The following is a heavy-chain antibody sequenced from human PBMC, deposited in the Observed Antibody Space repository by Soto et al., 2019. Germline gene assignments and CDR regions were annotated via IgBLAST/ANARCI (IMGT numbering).Heavy chain of an antibody. CDR3: ARDVEWELGELGLSFSGMDV. CDR2: ISAYSGHT. Sequence: QVQLVQSGGEVKKPGASVKVSCKASGYTFTDYSISWVRQAPGQGPEWMGWISAYSGHTNYVQHLRGRVSMTTDTPTNTAYMELRSVTSDDAAVYYCARDVEWELGELGLSFSGMDVWGRGTSITVSS. V-gene: IGHV1-18*01. CDR1: GYTFTDYS. D-gene: IGHD1-26*01. J-gene: IGHJ6*02.